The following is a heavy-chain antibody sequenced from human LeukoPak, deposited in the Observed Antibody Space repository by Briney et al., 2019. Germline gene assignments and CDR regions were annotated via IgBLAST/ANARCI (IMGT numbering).Heavy chain of an antibody. Sequence: ASVKVSCKASGGTFSSYAISWVRQAPGQGHEWMGWISAYNGNTNYAQKLQGRVTMTTDTSTSTAYMELRSLRSDDTAVYYCARDRADYIVVVPAAIRAFDIWGQGTMITVSS. CDR1: GGTFSSYA. J-gene: IGHJ3*02. V-gene: IGHV1-18*01. D-gene: IGHD2-2*01. CDR2: ISAYNGNT. CDR3: ARDRADYIVVVPAAIRAFDI.